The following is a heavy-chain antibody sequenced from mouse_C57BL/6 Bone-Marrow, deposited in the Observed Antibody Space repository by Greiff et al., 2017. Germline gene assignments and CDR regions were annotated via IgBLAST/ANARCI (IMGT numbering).Heavy chain of an antibody. Sequence: VQLQQPGAELVMPGASVKLSCKASGYTFTSYWMHWVKQRPGQGLEWIGEIDPSDSYTNYNQKFKGKSTLTVDKSSSTAYMQLSSLTSEDSAVYYCASWGYPWFAYWGQGTLVTVSA. CDR3: ASWGYPWFAY. J-gene: IGHJ3*01. D-gene: IGHD2-2*01. CDR2: IDPSDSYT. V-gene: IGHV1-69*01. CDR1: GYTFTSYW.